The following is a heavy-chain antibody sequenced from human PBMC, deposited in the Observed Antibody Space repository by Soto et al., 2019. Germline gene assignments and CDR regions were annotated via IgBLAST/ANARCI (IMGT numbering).Heavy chain of an antibody. CDR2: IYDSVST. D-gene: IGHD4-17*01. J-gene: IGHJ6*02. Sequence: QVQLQESGPGLVKPSQTLSLTCTVSGGPITNYWSWIRQHPGKGLEWIGYIYDSVSTDYNPSLKSRVTMSLDTSKNQLSLKLTSVTAADTAVYYCARVNLDYVTGMDVWGQGTTVTVSS. CDR1: GGPITNY. V-gene: IGHV4-31*03. CDR3: ARVNLDYVTGMDV.